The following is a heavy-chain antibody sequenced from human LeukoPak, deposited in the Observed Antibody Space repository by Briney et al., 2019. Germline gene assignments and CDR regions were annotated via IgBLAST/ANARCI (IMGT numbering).Heavy chain of an antibody. CDR1: GFTFSSYS. CDR3: ASARKVYGDYGDRYFDY. Sequence: GGSLRLSCAASGFTFSSYSMNWVRQAPGNGLEWVSSISSSSSYIYYADSVKGRFTISRDNAKNSQYLQMNSLRAEDTAVYYCASARKVYGDYGDRYFDYWGQGTLVTVSS. CDR2: ISSSSSYI. D-gene: IGHD4-17*01. J-gene: IGHJ4*02. V-gene: IGHV3-21*01.